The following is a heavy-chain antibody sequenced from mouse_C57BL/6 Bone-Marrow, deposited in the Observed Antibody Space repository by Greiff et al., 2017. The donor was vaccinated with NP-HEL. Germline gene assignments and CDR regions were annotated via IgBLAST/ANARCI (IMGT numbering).Heavy chain of an antibody. CDR1: GYTFTSYW. J-gene: IGHJ3*01. V-gene: IGHV1-55*01. D-gene: IGHD1-1*01. Sequence: QVQLQQPGAELVKPGASVKMSCKASGYTFTSYWITWVKQRPGQGLEWIGDIYPGSGSTNYNEKFKSKATLTVDTSSSTAYMQLSSLTSEDSAVYYWAYYYGSGGWFAYWGQGTLVTVSA. CDR2: IYPGSGST. CDR3: AYYYGSGGWFAY.